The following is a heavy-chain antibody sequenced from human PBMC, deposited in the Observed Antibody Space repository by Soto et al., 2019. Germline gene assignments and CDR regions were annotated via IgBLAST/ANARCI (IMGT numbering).Heavy chain of an antibody. CDR2: ISGGGGGT. CDR3: AKDSISDRETFTFAS. D-gene: IGHD1-26*01. V-gene: IGHV3-23*01. CDR1: GFSFSNYA. Sequence: EVQLLESGGGLVQPGGSLRLSCAASGFSFSNYAMNWVRQAPGKGLEWVSGISGGGGGTYYADSVKGRFIISRDNSKKTVYLQMNSLRAADTAFYYCAKDSISDRETFTFASWGQGTLVTVSS. J-gene: IGHJ4*02.